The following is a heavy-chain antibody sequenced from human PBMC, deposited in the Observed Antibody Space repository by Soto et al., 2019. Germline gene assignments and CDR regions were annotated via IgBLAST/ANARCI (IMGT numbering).Heavy chain of an antibody. CDR2: ITWNSGGI. Sequence: EVQLVESGGGLVQPGRSLRLSCAASGFTFDDYAMHWVRQAPGKGLEWVSTITWNSGGIAYADSVKGRFTISRDNAKNSLYLQMTSLSPEDTALYYCATGGGTSGWFELDYWGQGTLLTVSS. CDR1: GFTFDDYA. CDR3: ATGGGTSGWFELDY. D-gene: IGHD6-19*01. V-gene: IGHV3-9*01. J-gene: IGHJ4*02.